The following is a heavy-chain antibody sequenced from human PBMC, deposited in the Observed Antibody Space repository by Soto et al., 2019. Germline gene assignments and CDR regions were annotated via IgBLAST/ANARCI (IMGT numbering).Heavy chain of an antibody. CDR1: GGTFSSYA. CDR2: IIPILGIA. Sequence: GASVKVSCKASGGTFSSYAISWVRQAPGQGLEWMGRIIPILGIANYAQKFQGRVTITADKSTSTAYMELSSLRSEDTAVYYCARVWLAPRGDCSSTSCSENWGQGTLVTVSS. D-gene: IGHD2-2*01. V-gene: IGHV1-69*04. J-gene: IGHJ4*02. CDR3: ARVWLAPRGDCSSTSCSEN.